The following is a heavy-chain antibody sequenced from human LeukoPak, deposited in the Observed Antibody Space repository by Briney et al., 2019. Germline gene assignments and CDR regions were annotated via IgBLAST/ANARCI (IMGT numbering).Heavy chain of an antibody. D-gene: IGHD4-17*01. V-gene: IGHV4-59*01. CDR1: GGSISTYY. CDR2: ISDSGNT. Sequence: SETLSLTCTVSGGSISTYYWGWIRQPPGKGLEWIAYISDSGNTNYNPSLKSRVTTSLDTSKNQFSLKLSSVTAADTAVYYCARYGDHGWYFDLWGRGTLVTVSS. J-gene: IGHJ2*01. CDR3: ARYGDHGWYFDL.